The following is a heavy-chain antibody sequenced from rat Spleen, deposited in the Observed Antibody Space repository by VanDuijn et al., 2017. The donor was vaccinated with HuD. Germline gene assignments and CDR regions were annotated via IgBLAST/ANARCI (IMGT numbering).Heavy chain of an antibody. J-gene: IGHJ4*01. CDR3: ARPCSRRYVMDA. D-gene: IGHD1-2*01. CDR1: GFTFRDFY. Sequence: EVQLVESDGGLVQPGRSLKLSCAASGFTFRDFYMAWVRQAPTKGLEWVANISPDDSNTYYRDSMKGRFTISRDNAKSTLYLQVDSLRSEDTATYYCARPCSRRYVMDAWGQGASVTVSS. CDR2: ISPDDSNT. V-gene: IGHV5-29*01.